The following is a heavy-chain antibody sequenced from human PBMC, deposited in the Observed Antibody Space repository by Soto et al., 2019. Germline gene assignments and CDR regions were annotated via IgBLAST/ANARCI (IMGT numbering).Heavy chain of an antibody. CDR2: ISYDRSNK. D-gene: IGHD3-10*01. CDR3: ARGITMSRGIIIDYFDY. V-gene: IGHV3-30-3*01. J-gene: IGHJ4*02. CDR1: GFTFSSYA. Sequence: QVQLVESGGGVVQPGKSLRLSCAASGFTFSSYAMHWVRQAPGKGLEWVAVISYDRSNKYYADSVKGRFTISRDNSKNKLYLPMNSLRVEDTAVYYCARGITMSRGIIIDYFDYWGQGTLVTVSS.